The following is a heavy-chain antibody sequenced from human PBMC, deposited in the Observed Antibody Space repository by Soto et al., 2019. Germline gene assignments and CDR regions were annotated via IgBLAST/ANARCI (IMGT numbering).Heavy chain of an antibody. CDR2: IYVTGAV. Sequence: SETLSLTCSVSGAALDSGNYYWSWIRQVPGKGLEWIGHIYVTGAVDYNPSLRDRITISQDTSERQFSLNLRLVTAADTAVYYCARLRIATNNYKWFDPWGQGTLVTVSS. D-gene: IGHD2-21*01. CDR1: GAALDSGNYY. V-gene: IGHV4-31*03. CDR3: ARLRIATNNYKWFDP. J-gene: IGHJ5*02.